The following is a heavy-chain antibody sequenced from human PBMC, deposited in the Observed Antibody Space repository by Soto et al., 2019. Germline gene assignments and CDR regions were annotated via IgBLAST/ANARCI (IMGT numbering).Heavy chain of an antibody. Sequence: QITLKESGPTLVKPAQTLTLTCTFSVFSLSTSGVAVGWLRQPPGKAPEWLALVYWDDDKRYSPSLKSRLTITKDTSKNQVVLTMTNMEPVDTATYYCAHRPITFMASWFDPWGQGIPVTVAS. D-gene: IGHD3-16*01. J-gene: IGHJ5*02. CDR2: VYWDDDK. CDR1: VFSLSTSGVA. V-gene: IGHV2-5*02. CDR3: AHRPITFMASWFDP.